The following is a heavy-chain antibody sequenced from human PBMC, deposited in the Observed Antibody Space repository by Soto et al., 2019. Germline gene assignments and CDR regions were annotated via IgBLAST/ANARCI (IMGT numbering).Heavy chain of an antibody. V-gene: IGHV3-23*01. Sequence: GSLRLSCAASGFTFSSYAMSWVRQAPGKGLEWVSAISGSGGSTYYADSVKGRFTISRDNSKNTLYLQMNSLRAEDTAVYYCAKVFFYDYGDYSGPYYYYYGMDVWGQGTTVTVSS. J-gene: IGHJ6*02. CDR3: AKVFFYDYGDYSGPYYYYYGMDV. CDR2: ISGSGGST. CDR1: GFTFSSYA. D-gene: IGHD4-17*01.